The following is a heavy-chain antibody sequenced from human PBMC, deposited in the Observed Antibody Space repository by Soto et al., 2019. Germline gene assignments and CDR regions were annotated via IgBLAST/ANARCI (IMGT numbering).Heavy chain of an antibody. Sequence: ASVKVSCKASGYTFSDYGINWVRQAPGQGLEWMGWISSYYGNTNYAQMLQARVTMTTDTSTSTASMELRSLRSEATAVYYCARVDLVTGYSLDYYDMDIWGQGTTVTVSS. CDR3: ARVDLVTGYSLDYYDMDI. CDR2: ISSYYGNT. V-gene: IGHV1-18*01. D-gene: IGHD3-9*01. CDR1: GYTFSDYG. J-gene: IGHJ6*02.